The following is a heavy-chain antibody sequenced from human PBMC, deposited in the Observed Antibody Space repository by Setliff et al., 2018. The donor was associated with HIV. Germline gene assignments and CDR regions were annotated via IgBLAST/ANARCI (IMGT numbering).Heavy chain of an antibody. J-gene: IGHJ6*03. CDR3: ARGFGSSWGGNYYYYMDV. CDR1: GGSISSHY. V-gene: IGHV4-59*11. D-gene: IGHD6-13*01. CDR2: IYYSGST. Sequence: PSETLSLTCTVSGGSISSHYWSWIRQPPGKGLEWIGYIYYSGSTNFNPSLKSRVTISVDTSKNQFSLKLSSVTAADTAVYYCARGFGSSWGGNYYYYMDVWGKGTTVTVSS.